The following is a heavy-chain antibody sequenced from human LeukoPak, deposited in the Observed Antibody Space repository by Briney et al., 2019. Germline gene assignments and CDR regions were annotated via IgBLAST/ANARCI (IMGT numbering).Heavy chain of an antibody. CDR3: AKGGHYSHFDY. Sequence: GRSLRLSCAASVFTFYTAAMTTGREAPGPGLEWCSTIRGFGSSTFYADSLKARFTISRDNASHTLYLEMSSLRAEDTAVYFCAKGGHYSHFDYWGQGTLVTVSS. D-gene: IGHD3-22*01. J-gene: IGHJ4*02. V-gene: IGHV3-23*01. CDR1: VFTFYTAA. CDR2: IRGFGSST.